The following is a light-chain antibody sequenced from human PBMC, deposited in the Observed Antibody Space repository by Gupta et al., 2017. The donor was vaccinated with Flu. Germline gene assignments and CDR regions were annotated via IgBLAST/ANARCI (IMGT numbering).Light chain of an antibody. CDR2: GAS. J-gene: IGKJ2*01. V-gene: IGKV3-15*01. CDR1: VNIYYN. CDR3: QQDHKCPYI. Sequence: PDTLSGSPGERVTLSCRARVNIYYNLAWYQQKPGQAPRLLMSGASTRSSDIPARFSGSGSGTEFTLTITSLQSEDFAVYYCQQDHKCPYIFGEGTKVEIK.